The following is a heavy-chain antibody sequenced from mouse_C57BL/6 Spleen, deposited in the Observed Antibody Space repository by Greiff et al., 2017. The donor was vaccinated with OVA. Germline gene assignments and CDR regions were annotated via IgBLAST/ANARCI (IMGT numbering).Heavy chain of an antibody. D-gene: IGHD1-1*01. V-gene: IGHV1-26*01. Sequence: VQLQQSGPELVKPGASVKISCKASGYTFTDYYMNWVKQSHGKSLEWIGDINPNNGGTSYNQKFKGKATLTVDKSSSTAYMELRSLTSEDSAVYYCARSLYYYGSSYGPDDYWGQGTTLTVSS. CDR2: INPNNGGT. J-gene: IGHJ2*01. CDR1: GYTFTDYY. CDR3: ARSLYYYGSSYGPDDY.